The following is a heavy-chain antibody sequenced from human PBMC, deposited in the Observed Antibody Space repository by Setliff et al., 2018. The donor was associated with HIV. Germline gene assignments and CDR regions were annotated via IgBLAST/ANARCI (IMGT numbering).Heavy chain of an antibody. CDR1: GYTFTSYG. D-gene: IGHD3-22*01. V-gene: IGHV1-18*01. Sequence: ASVKVSCKASGYTFTSYGISWVRQAPGQGLEWMGWISAYNGNTIYAQKVQGRVTMTTDPSTSTAYMELRSLRSDDTAVYYCARSGPQTTWYFDRSGYSHNYWGQGTLVTVSS. CDR2: ISAYNGNT. J-gene: IGHJ4*02. CDR3: ARSGPQTTWYFDRSGYSHNY.